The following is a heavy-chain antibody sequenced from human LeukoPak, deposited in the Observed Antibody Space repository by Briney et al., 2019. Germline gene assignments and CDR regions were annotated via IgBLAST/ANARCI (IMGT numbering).Heavy chain of an antibody. CDR3: ARDPLLLWFGELLDY. V-gene: IGHV1-3*01. CDR2: INAGNGNT. D-gene: IGHD3-10*01. CDR1: GYTFTSYA. Sequence: ASVKVSCKASGYTFTSYAMHWVRQAPGQRLEWMGWINAGNGNTKYSQKFQGRVTITRDTSASTAYMELSSLRSEDTAVYYCARDPLLLWFGELLDYWGQGTLVTVSS. J-gene: IGHJ4*02.